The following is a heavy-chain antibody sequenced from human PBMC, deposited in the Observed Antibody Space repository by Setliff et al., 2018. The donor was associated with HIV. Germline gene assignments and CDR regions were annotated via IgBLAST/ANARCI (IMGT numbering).Heavy chain of an antibody. CDR2: MNPNSGNT. CDR3: ARGPPIVVVPAALLTFDY. Sequence: ASVKVSCKASGYTFGSYDINWVRQATGQGLEWMGWMNPNSGNTGCAQKFQGRVTMTRDTSISTAYMELRSLRSDDTAVYYCARGPPIVVVPAALLTFDYWGQGTLVTVSS. D-gene: IGHD2-2*01. CDR1: GYTFGSYD. J-gene: IGHJ4*02. V-gene: IGHV1-8*02.